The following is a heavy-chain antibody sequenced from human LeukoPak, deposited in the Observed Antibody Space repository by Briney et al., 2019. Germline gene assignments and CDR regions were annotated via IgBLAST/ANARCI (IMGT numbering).Heavy chain of an antibody. J-gene: IGHJ6*04. D-gene: IGHD3-10*01. Sequence: QPGRSLRLSCTASGFTFGDYAMSWFRQAPGKGLEWVGFIRSKAYGGTTEYAASVKGRFTISRDDSKSIAYLQMNSLKTEDTAVYYCTRGKTNASGSRWLPDVWGKGTTVTVSS. CDR1: GFTFGDYA. V-gene: IGHV3-49*03. CDR2: IRSKAYGGTT. CDR3: TRGKTNASGSRWLPDV.